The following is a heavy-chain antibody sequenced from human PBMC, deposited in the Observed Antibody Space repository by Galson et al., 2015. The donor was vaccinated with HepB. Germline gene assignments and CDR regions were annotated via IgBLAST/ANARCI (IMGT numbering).Heavy chain of an antibody. Sequence: TLSLTCTVSGGFISSGDYYWSWIRQPPGKGLEWIGYIFYTGSTYYSPSLKSRLTISIDTSKDQFSLKLTSVTAADTAVYYCARVPTSRDWYFDLWGRGTLVTVSS. CDR3: ARVPTSRDWYFDL. J-gene: IGHJ2*01. CDR1: GGFISSGDYY. V-gene: IGHV4-30-4*01. CDR2: IFYTGST.